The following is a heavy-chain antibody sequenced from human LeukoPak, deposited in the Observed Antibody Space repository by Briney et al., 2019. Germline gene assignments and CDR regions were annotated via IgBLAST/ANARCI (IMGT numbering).Heavy chain of an antibody. V-gene: IGHV3-30*18. CDR2: ISYDGSNK. CDR3: AKDEGQQQLEYYFDY. D-gene: IGHD6-13*01. Sequence: GGSLRLSCAASGFTFSSYGMHWVRQAPGKGLEWVAVISYDGSNKYYADSVKGRFTISRDNSKNTLYLQMNSLRAEATAVYYCAKDEGQQQLEYYFDYWGQGTLVTVSS. CDR1: GFTFSSYG. J-gene: IGHJ4*02.